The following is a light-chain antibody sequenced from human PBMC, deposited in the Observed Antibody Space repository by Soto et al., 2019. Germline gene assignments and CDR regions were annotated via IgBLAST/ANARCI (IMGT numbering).Light chain of an antibody. CDR2: GAS. Sequence: EIVMTRSPATLSVSPGERATLSCRASQSVSSNLAWYQQKPGQAPRLLIYGASTRATGIPARFSGSGSGTEFTLTISSLQSEDSAVYYCQQYNNWYTFGQGTKVDIK. CDR1: QSVSSN. J-gene: IGKJ2*01. CDR3: QQYNNWYT. V-gene: IGKV3-15*01.